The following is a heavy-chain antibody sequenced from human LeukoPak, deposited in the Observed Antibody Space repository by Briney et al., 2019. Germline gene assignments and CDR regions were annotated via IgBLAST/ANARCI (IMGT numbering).Heavy chain of an antibody. V-gene: IGHV4-34*09. CDR2: IYYSGST. CDR1: GGSFSGYY. J-gene: IGHJ4*02. Sequence: SETLSLTCAVYGGSFSGYYWSWIRQPPGKGLEWIGYIYYSGSTYYNPSLKSRVTISVDTSKNQFSLKLSSVTAADTAVYYCARAMVYAKGPFDYWGQGTLVTVSS. D-gene: IGHD2-8*01. CDR3: ARAMVYAKGPFDY.